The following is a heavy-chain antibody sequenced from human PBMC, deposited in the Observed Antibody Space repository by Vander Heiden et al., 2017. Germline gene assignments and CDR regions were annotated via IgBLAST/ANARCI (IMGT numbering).Heavy chain of an antibody. CDR2: IWYDGSNK. J-gene: IGHJ4*02. CDR1: GFTLSSYG. D-gene: IGHD5-18*01. Sequence: QVQLVESGGGVVQPGRSLRLSCAASGFTLSSYGMHWVRQAPGKGLEWVAVIWYDGSNKYYADSVKGRFTISRDNSKNTLYLQMKSMRAEDTAVYYCARVACGYSYGRIDYWGQGTLVTVSS. V-gene: IGHV3-33*01. CDR3: ARVACGYSYGRIDY.